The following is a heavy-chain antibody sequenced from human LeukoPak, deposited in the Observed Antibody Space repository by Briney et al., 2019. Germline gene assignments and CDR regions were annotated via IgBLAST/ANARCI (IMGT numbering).Heavy chain of an antibody. Sequence: SETLSLTCTVSGGSISSSSYYWGWIRQPPGKGPEWIGSIYYSGSTYYNPSLKSRVTISVDTSKNQFSLKLSSVTAADTAVYYCARVSGIAAAHDYWGQGTLVTVSS. V-gene: IGHV4-39*07. CDR1: GGSISSSSYY. J-gene: IGHJ4*02. CDR3: ARVSGIAAAHDY. D-gene: IGHD6-13*01. CDR2: IYYSGST.